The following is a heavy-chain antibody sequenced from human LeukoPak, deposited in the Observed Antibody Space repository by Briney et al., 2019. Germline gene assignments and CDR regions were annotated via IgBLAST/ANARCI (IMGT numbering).Heavy chain of an antibody. J-gene: IGHJ4*02. CDR1: GYSISSGYY. CDR3: ARAPQGVIAH. CDR2: IYHSGST. D-gene: IGHD2-21*01. Sequence: MPSETLSLTCTVSGYSISSGYYWGWIRQPPGKGLEWIGSIYHSGSTYYNPSLKSRVTISVDTSKNQFSLKLSSVTAADTAVYYCARAPQGVIAHWGQGTLVTVSS. V-gene: IGHV4-38-2*02.